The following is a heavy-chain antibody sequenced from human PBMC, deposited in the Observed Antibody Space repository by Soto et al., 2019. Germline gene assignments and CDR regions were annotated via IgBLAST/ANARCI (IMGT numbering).Heavy chain of an antibody. CDR3: GRDQSGTGYYVDWFDP. V-gene: IGHV1-3*01. CDR2: INAGNSKT. D-gene: IGHD3-10*02. CDR1: GYTFSGHA. Sequence: QVHFVQSGAEVKKPGASVKVSCKASGYTFSGHAIHWLRQAPGQRPEWLGWINAGNSKTYYSEKFEGRVTFTRDTDATTVNMELTSLTSEDTAVYYCGRDQSGTGYYVDWFDPWGQGTLVTVSS. J-gene: IGHJ5*02.